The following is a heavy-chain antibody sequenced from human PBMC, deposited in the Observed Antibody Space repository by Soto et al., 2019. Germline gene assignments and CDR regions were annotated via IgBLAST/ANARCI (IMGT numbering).Heavy chain of an antibody. Sequence: ASVKVSCKASGYTFTSYGITWVRQAPGQGLEWMGWISAYNGNTKYAQKLQGRVTMTTDTSTSTAYMELRSLRSDDTAVYYCARDLSYGDFEYWGQGTLVTVSS. J-gene: IGHJ4*02. V-gene: IGHV1-18*01. CDR1: GYTFTSYG. CDR2: ISAYNGNT. CDR3: ARDLSYGDFEY. D-gene: IGHD4-17*01.